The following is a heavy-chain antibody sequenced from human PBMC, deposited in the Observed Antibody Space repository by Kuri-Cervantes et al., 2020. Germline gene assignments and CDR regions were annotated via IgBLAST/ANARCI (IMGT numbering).Heavy chain of an antibody. CDR3: ARLGRWLQLPGIRTTDYFFDY. CDR2: IYPGVSDT. Sequence: GESLKISCKGSGYSFTSDWIGWVRQMPGKGLEWMGIIYPGVSDTRYSPSFQGQVTISADKSISTAYLQWSSLKASDTAMYYCARLGRWLQLPGIRTTDYFFDYWGQGTLVTVSS. J-gene: IGHJ4*02. CDR1: GYSFTSDW. V-gene: IGHV5-51*01. D-gene: IGHD5-24*01.